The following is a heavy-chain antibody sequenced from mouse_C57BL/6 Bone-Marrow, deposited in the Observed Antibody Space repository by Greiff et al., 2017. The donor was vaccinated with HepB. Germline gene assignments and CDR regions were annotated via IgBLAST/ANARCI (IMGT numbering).Heavy chain of an antibody. CDR1: GYTFTDYY. CDR2: INPNNGGT. Sequence: VQLQQSGPELVKPGASVKISCKASGYTFTDYYMNWVKQSHGKSLEWIGDINPNNGGTSYNQKFKGKATLTVDKSSSTAYMELRSLTSEDSAVYYCAISLFITTVHYYAMDYWGQGTSVTVSS. J-gene: IGHJ4*01. V-gene: IGHV1-26*01. CDR3: AISLFITTVHYYAMDY. D-gene: IGHD1-1*01.